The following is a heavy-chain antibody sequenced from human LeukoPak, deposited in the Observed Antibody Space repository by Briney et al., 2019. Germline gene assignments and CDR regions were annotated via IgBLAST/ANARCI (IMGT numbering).Heavy chain of an antibody. CDR2: ISDSGGAT. J-gene: IGHJ5*02. CDR3: AKDAASRGSSSWLYNWFDP. Sequence: GGSLRLSCAASGFTFSTCAMSWVRQAPGKGLEWVSAISDSGGATYYADSVRGRFTISRDNSKNTLYLQMNSLRAEDTAVYYCAKDAASRGSSSWLYNWFDPWGQGTLVTVSS. CDR1: GFTFSTCA. D-gene: IGHD6-13*01. V-gene: IGHV3-23*01.